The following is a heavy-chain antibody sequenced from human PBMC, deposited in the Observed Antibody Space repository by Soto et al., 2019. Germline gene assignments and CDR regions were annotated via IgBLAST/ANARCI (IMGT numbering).Heavy chain of an antibody. CDR2: ISGSGYTT. Sequence: EVQLLESGGGLVQPGGSLRLSCAASGLTFSGYGMSWVRQAPGTGLEWVSAISGSGYTTYYADSVKGRFTISRDDSKNNLFLQMNSLRAEDTAVYYCVTRPRGLQTSPPRLDSWGQGTLVTVSS. J-gene: IGHJ4*02. D-gene: IGHD4-4*01. CDR3: VTRPRGLQTSPPRLDS. CDR1: GLTFSGYG. V-gene: IGHV3-23*01.